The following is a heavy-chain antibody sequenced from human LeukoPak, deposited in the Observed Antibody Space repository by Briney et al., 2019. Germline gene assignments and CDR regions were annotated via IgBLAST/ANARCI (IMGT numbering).Heavy chain of an antibody. CDR3: ASDSSGYFGP. J-gene: IGHJ5*02. CDR2: ISNTGDAQ. CDR1: GFTFSDYY. Sequence: GGSLRLSCAASGFTFSDYYMNWLRQSPGRGLEWLSYISNTGDAQYCSDSVRGRFTISRDNAKNSVYLEMNTLRAEDTAVYFCASDSSGYFGPWGQGTQVTVSS. V-gene: IGHV3-11*01. D-gene: IGHD3-22*01.